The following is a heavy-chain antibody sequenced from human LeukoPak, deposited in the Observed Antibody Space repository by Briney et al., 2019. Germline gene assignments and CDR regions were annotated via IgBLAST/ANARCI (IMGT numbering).Heavy chain of an antibody. V-gene: IGHV1-46*01. Sequence: ASVKVSCKASGYTFTSSYIHWVRQAPGQGLEWMGIINPSNGSPSYAQKFQGRVTITADESTSTAYMELSSLRSEDTAVYYCARVPDSSGYGDSFFDIWGQGTMVTVSS. D-gene: IGHD3-22*01. J-gene: IGHJ3*02. CDR1: GYTFTSSY. CDR3: ARVPDSSGYGDSFFDI. CDR2: INPSNGSP.